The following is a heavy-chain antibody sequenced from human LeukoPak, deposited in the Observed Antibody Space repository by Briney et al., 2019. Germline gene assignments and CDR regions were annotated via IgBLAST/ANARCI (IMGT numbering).Heavy chain of an antibody. D-gene: IGHD3-22*01. Sequence: GASVKVSCKASGYTFTSYYMHWVRQAPGQGLEWMGIIDPSGGSTSYAQKFQGRVTMTRDTSTSTVYMELSSLRSEDTAVYYCARGSFWSPDYYDSSGYYYWGQGTLVTVSS. J-gene: IGHJ4*02. CDR2: IDPSGGST. CDR3: ARGSFWSPDYYDSSGYYY. V-gene: IGHV1-46*01. CDR1: GYTFTSYY.